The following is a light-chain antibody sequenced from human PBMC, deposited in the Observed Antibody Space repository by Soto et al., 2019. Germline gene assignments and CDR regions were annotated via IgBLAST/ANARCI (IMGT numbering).Light chain of an antibody. CDR1: SSDVGSYNF. CDR3: CSYAGSSTWV. J-gene: IGLJ3*02. V-gene: IGLV2-23*02. Sequence: QSVPTQSASVSGSPGQSITISCSGTSSDVGSYNFVSWYQQHPGKAPKLMIYGVSKRPSGISNRFSGSKSGNTASLTISGLQPEDEAGYYCCSYAGSSTWVFGGGTKLTVL. CDR2: GVS.